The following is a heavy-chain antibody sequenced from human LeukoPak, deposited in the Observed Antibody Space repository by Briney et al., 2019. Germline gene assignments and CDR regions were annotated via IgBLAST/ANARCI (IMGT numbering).Heavy chain of an antibody. D-gene: IGHD5-18*01. V-gene: IGHV3-21*01. J-gene: IGHJ4*02. CDR1: GXTFSSYS. CDR2: ISSSSSYI. Sequence: GGSLRLSCAASGXTFSSYSMNWVPQAPGKGLEWVSSISSSSSYIYYADSVKGRFTISRDNAKNSLYLQMNSLRAEDTAVYYCARSRTWDTAMVRYFDWGQGTLVTVSS. CDR3: ARSRTWDTAMVRYFD.